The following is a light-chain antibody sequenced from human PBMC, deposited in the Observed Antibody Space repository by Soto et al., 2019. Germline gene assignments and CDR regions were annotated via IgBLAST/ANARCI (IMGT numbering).Light chain of an antibody. CDR2: QVT. CDR1: TSDVGGYNY. J-gene: IGLJ2*01. CDR3: TSYTAFSTDIL. V-gene: IGLV2-11*01. Sequence: QSVLTQPRSVSGSPGQSVAISCTGTTSDVGGYNYVSWYQHHAGTAPKLIIYQVTNRPSGVSDRFSGSKSGDTASLTISGLQAEDEADYYCTSYTAFSTDILFGGGTKLTVL.